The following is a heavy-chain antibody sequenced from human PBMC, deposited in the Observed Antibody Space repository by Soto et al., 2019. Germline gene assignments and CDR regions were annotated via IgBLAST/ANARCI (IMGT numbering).Heavy chain of an antibody. Sequence: QVHLVESGGGVVQPGRSLRLSCAASGFSFSTYGMHWVRQAPGQGLEWVAFISNDGSNKYYADSVKGRFTISRDNSKNTLYLQMNSLRAEDTAVYYCAKGFENYWAFDYGGQGTLVTVSS. V-gene: IGHV3-30*18. D-gene: IGHD1-7*01. CDR3: AKGFENYWAFDY. CDR1: GFSFSTYG. CDR2: ISNDGSNK. J-gene: IGHJ4*02.